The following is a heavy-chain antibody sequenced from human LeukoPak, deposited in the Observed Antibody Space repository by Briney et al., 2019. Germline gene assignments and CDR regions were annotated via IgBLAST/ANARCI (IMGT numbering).Heavy chain of an antibody. Sequence: GGSLRLSCGASGFTFSSYAMSWVRQAPGKGLEWVSYIGSSGGTIYYADSVKGRFTISRDNAKNSLYLQMNSLRAEDTAVYYCAELGITMIGGVWGKGTTVTISS. CDR1: GFTFSSYA. CDR2: IGSSGGTI. J-gene: IGHJ6*04. D-gene: IGHD3-10*02. CDR3: AELGITMIGGV. V-gene: IGHV3-48*03.